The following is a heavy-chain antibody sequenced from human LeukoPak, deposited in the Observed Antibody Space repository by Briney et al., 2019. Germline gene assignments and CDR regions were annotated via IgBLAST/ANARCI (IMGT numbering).Heavy chain of an antibody. CDR3: ARVSCSSTSCKRYYYYGMDV. J-gene: IGHJ6*04. V-gene: IGHV4-31*03. Sequence: PSQTPSLTCTVSGGSISSGGSYWSWIRQHPGKGLEWIGYISYSGSTYYNPSLKSRVTISVDTSKNQFSLKLSSVTAADTAVYYRARVSCSSTSCKRYYYYGMDVWGKGTTVTVSS. CDR2: ISYSGST. CDR1: GGSISSGGSY. D-gene: IGHD2-2*01.